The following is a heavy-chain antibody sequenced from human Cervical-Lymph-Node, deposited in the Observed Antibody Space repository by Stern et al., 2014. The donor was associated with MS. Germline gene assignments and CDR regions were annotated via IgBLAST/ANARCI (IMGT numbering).Heavy chain of an antibody. V-gene: IGHV1-69*14. CDR3: ARDQGDYGSGSEDSWFDP. Sequence: VQLVQSGAEVKKPGSSVKVSCKASRDTFSYSALSWVRQAPGQGLEWMGGIITMLGTTSYTQKFQGRLTITADTSTSILYMELRSLKFEDTAVYFCARDQGDYGSGSEDSWFDPWGQGTLVTVSS. CDR1: RDTFSYSA. CDR2: IITMLGTT. D-gene: IGHD3-10*01. J-gene: IGHJ5*02.